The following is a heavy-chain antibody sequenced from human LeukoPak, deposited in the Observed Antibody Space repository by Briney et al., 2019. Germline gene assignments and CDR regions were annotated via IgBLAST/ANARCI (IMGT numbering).Heavy chain of an antibody. CDR1: GFTFGRHA. J-gene: IGHJ4*02. Sequence: GGSLRLACAASGFTFGRHAMHWVRQAPGKGLEWVAVISYDGSNKYYADSVKGRFTISRDNSKNTLYLQMNSLRAEDTAVYYCARGQKRHIVVVTAMYYFDYWGQGTLVTVSS. CDR3: ARGQKRHIVVVTAMYYFDY. V-gene: IGHV3-30-3*01. CDR2: ISYDGSNK. D-gene: IGHD2-21*02.